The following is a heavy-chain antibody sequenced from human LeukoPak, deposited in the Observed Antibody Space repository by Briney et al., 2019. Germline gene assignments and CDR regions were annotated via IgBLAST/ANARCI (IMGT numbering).Heavy chain of an antibody. CDR3: AKIGGGWYWDS. CDR2: LSGGSDYI. CDR1: GFTFSSYN. J-gene: IGHJ4*02. V-gene: IGHV3-21*01. Sequence: PGGSLRLSCAASGFTFSSYNMYWVRQAPGKGLEWVSSLSGGSDYIFYADPVKGRFTVSRDNARSALYLQMHSLRAEDTAVYYCAKIGGGWYWDSWGQGTLVTVSS. D-gene: IGHD6-19*01.